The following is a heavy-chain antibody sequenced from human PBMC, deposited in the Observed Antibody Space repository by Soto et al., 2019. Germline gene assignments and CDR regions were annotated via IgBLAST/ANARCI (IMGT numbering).Heavy chain of an antibody. J-gene: IGHJ4*02. CDR1: RYSFTSYW. V-gene: IGHV5-51*01. Sequence: GESLKISCKGSRYSFTSYWIGWVRQMPGKGLEWMGIIYPGDSDTRYSPSFQGQVTISADKSISTAYLQWRSLKASDTAMYYCAKTPGNAGSMLEEYYFDYWGQGTLVTSPQ. D-gene: IGHD3-10*02. CDR2: IYPGDSDT. CDR3: AKTPGNAGSMLEEYYFDY.